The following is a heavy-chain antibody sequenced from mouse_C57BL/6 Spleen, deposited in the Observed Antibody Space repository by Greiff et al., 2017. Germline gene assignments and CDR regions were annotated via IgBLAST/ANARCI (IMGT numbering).Heavy chain of an antibody. CDR3: ASTYYSNPTWFAY. V-gene: IGHV1-55*01. CDR2: IYPGSGST. D-gene: IGHD2-5*01. J-gene: IGHJ3*01. CDR1: GYTFTSYW. Sequence: QVQLKQPGAELVKPGASVKMSCKASGYTFTSYWITWVKQRPGQGLEWIGDIYPGSGSTNYNEKFKSKATLTVDTSSSTAYMQLSSLTSEDSAVYYCASTYYSNPTWFAYWGQGTLVTVSA.